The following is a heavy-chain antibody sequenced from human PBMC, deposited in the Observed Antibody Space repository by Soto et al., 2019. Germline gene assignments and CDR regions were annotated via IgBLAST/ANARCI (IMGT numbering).Heavy chain of an antibody. J-gene: IGHJ4*02. D-gene: IGHD4-17*01. CDR1: GFSLSTSGVG. V-gene: IGHV2-5*02. CDR2: IYWDDDK. Sequence: QITLKESGPTLVKPTQTLTLTCTFSGFSLSTSGVGVGWIRQPPGKALEWLALIYWDDDKRYSPSLKSRLTITQDTSKNQVVLTMTNMDPVDTATYYCAHSVPTKVTTSHFDYWGQGTLVTVSS. CDR3: AHSVPTKVTTSHFDY.